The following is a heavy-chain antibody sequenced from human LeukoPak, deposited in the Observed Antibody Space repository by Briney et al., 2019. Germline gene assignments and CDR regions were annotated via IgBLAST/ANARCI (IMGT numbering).Heavy chain of an antibody. V-gene: IGHV1-18*01. CDR1: GYTFTSYG. J-gene: IGHJ6*03. Sequence: KPGASVKVSCKASGYTFTSYGISWVRQAPGQGLEWMGWISAYNGNTNYAQKLQGRVTMTTDTSTSTAYMELRSLRSDDTAVYYCARSATPFYGSGSYYSYYYYYMDVWGKGTTVNVSS. CDR2: ISAYNGNT. CDR3: ARSATPFYGSGSYYSYYYYYMDV. D-gene: IGHD3-10*01.